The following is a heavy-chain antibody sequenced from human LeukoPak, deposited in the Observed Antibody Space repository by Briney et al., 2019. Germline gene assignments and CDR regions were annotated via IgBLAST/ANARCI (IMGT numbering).Heavy chain of an antibody. Sequence: GGSLRLSCAASGFTFSSYEMNWVRQAPGKGLEWVSYISSSGSTIYYADSVKGRFTISRDNAKNSLYLQMNSLRAEDTAVYYCARVYCSSTSCYYGFFYYYYMDVWGKGTTVTISS. D-gene: IGHD2-2*01. CDR3: ARVYCSSTSCYYGFFYYYYMDV. CDR1: GFTFSSYE. CDR2: ISSSGSTI. J-gene: IGHJ6*03. V-gene: IGHV3-48*03.